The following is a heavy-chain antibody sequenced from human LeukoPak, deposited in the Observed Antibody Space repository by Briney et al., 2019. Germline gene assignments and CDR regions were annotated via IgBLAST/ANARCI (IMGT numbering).Heavy chain of an antibody. CDR1: GFTFSNYW. Sequence: PGGSLRLSCAASGFTFSNYWIYWVRQVPGKGLVWVSRISPDGKDTSHADSVKGRFTISRDNAKNTLYLQMNSLRAEDTAVYYCANDLGWIQLNLGRGQGTLVTASS. D-gene: IGHD5-18*01. CDR2: ISPDGKDT. CDR3: ANDLGWIQLNLG. J-gene: IGHJ4*02. V-gene: IGHV3-74*01.